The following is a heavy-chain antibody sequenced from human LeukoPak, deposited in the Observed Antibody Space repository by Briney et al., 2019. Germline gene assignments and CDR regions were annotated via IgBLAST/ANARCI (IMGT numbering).Heavy chain of an antibody. D-gene: IGHD3-22*01. CDR2: IYYSGST. J-gene: IGHJ3*02. CDR1: GGSMSYYY. CDR3: ARQSHLDSGGYRDAFDI. Sequence: SETLSLTCTVSGGSMSYYYWSWIRQPPGKGLQWIGYIYYSGSTNYSPSLRSRVSMSVETSKNQFSLKLSAVTAADTAVYYCARQSHLDSGGYRDAFDIWGQGTMVTVSS. V-gene: IGHV4-59*01.